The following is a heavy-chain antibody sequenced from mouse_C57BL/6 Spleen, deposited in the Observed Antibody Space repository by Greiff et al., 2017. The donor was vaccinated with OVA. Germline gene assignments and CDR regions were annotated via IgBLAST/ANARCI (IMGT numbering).Heavy chain of an antibody. CDR3: ARSGPGYFDY. D-gene: IGHD3-1*01. V-gene: IGHV1-54*01. Sequence: QVQLKESGAELVRPGTSVTVSCKASGYAFTNYSIEWVKQRPGQGLEWIGVINPGSGGTNYNEKFKGKATLTADKTSSTDYMQLSSLTSEDSAVYFCARSGPGYFDYWGQGTTLTVSS. CDR2: INPGSGGT. J-gene: IGHJ2*01. CDR1: GYAFTNYS.